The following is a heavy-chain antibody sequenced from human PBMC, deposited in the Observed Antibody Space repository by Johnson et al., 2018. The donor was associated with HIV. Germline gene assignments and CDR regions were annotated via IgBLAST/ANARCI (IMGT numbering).Heavy chain of an antibody. CDR1: GFTFSYYG. Sequence: QVQLVESGGGVVQPGKSLRLSCAASGFTFSYYGMHWVRQAPGKGLEWVAVIWYDGSNKFYADSVKGRFTISRDNSKNTLYLQMNSRRADDTAVYYCAKEYSSPYGNYDGDAFDIWGQGTMVTVSS. V-gene: IGHV3-33*06. J-gene: IGHJ3*02. D-gene: IGHD4-11*01. CDR3: AKEYSSPYGNYDGDAFDI. CDR2: IWYDGSNK.